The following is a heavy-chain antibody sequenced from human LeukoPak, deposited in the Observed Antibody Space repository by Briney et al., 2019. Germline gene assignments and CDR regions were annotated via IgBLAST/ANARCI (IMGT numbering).Heavy chain of an antibody. CDR1: EFSFGSNY. D-gene: IGHD3-3*01. J-gene: IGHJ4*02. V-gene: IGHV3-66*01. CDR3: ARGDYDFWSGSPLFDY. CDR2: IYNGGST. Sequence: PGGSLRLSCAASEFSFGSNYMTWVRQAPGKGVEGVSLIYNGGSTYYADSVKGRFTISRDNSKNTLYLQMNSLRAEDTAVYYCARGDYDFWSGSPLFDYWGQGTLVTVSS.